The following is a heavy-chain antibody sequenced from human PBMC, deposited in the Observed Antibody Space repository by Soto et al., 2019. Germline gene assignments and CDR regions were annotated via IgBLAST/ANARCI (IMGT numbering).Heavy chain of an antibody. CDR2: IKQDGSEK. D-gene: IGHD3-3*01. V-gene: IGHV3-7*01. CDR1: GFTFSSYW. CDR3: ARDWYGRITIFGADMALDY. Sequence: GGSLRLSCAASGFTFSSYWMSWVRQAPGKGLEWVANIKQDGSEKYYVDSVKGRFTISRDNAKNSLYLQMNSLRAEDTAVYYCARDWYGRITIFGADMALDYWGQGTLVTVSS. J-gene: IGHJ4*02.